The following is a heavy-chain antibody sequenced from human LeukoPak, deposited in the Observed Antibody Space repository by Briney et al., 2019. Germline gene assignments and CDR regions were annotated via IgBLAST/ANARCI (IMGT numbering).Heavy chain of an antibody. D-gene: IGHD6-13*01. Sequence: PGGSLRLSRAASGFSFSSYAMSWVLQAPGKGPEWVSVIYSDGSTYYADSVKGRFTISRDTSKNTLYLQMNSLRTEDTAVYYCARDLAAGGTYPHYWGQGTLVSVSS. V-gene: IGHV3-53*01. CDR2: IYSDGST. CDR1: GFSFSSYA. J-gene: IGHJ4*02. CDR3: ARDLAAGGTYPHY.